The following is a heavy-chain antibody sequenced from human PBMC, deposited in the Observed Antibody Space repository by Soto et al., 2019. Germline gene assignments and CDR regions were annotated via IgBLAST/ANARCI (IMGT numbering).Heavy chain of an antibody. Sequence: EVQLVESGGGLVKPGGSLRLSCVASGFRFSTYAMNWVRQAPGKGLEWVSSISMSSNYIYYADSVRGRFTISRDDAKNSLYLQMNNLRADDTAVYYCARPLLGTGTCTTNSCDEAGYWGQGSLVTGSS. CDR2: ISMSSNYI. D-gene: IGHD2-2*01. V-gene: IGHV3-21*01. CDR3: ARPLLGTGTCTTNSCDEAGY. CDR1: GFRFSTYA. J-gene: IGHJ4*02.